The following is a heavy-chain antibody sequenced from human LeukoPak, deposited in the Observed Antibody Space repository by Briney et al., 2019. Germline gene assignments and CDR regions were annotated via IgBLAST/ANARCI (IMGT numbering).Heavy chain of an antibody. CDR3: AKLGGSSNSED. CDR2: TGASGHTT. D-gene: IGHD2-15*01. J-gene: IGHJ4*02. Sequence: GGSLRLSCAASGFTFSNYAMIWVRPSPGKGLAWVSATGASGHTTYYADSVKGRFTISRDNSKNTLYLQLNSLRAEDTAVYYCAKLGGSSNSEDWGQGTLVTVSS. V-gene: IGHV3-23*01. CDR1: GFTFSNYA.